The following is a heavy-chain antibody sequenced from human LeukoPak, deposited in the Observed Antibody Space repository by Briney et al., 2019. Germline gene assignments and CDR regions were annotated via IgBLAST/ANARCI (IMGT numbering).Heavy chain of an antibody. J-gene: IGHJ4*02. D-gene: IGHD6-13*01. CDR1: GFTFNRYG. CDR2: ISYDGNNV. Sequence: GTSLRLSCAPSGFTFNRYGMHWVRQAPGKGLEWVAVISYDGNNVYYAGSVKGRFTISRDNSKNTPYLEMNSLRAEDTAVYFCARLTSSWSIDYWGQGTLVTVSS. CDR3: ARLTSSWSIDY. V-gene: IGHV3-33*01.